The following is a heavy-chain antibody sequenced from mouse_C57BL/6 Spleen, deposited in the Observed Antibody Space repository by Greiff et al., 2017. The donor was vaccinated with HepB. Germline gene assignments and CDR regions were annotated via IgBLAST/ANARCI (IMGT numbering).Heavy chain of an antibody. J-gene: IGHJ3*01. CDR3: SRASFYDGYYLFAY. CDR2: IDPSDSYT. V-gene: IGHV1-69*01. D-gene: IGHD2-3*01. CDR1: GYTFTSYW. Sequence: QVQLQQPGAELVMPGASVKLSCKASGYTFTSYWMHWVKQRPGQGLEWIGEIDPSDSYTNYNQKFKGKSTLTVDKSSSTAYMQLSSLTSEDSAVYYCSRASFYDGYYLFAYWGQGTLVTVSA.